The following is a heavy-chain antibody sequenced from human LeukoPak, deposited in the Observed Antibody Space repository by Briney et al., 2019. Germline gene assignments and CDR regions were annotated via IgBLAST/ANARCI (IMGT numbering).Heavy chain of an antibody. CDR2: ISGSGGDT. V-gene: IGHV3-23*01. Sequence: GGSLRLSWAASGFTFNNYAMSWVRQAPGKGLEWVSGISGSGGDTYYADSVKGRFTISRDNSKNTLYLQMKSLRAEDTALYYCARDLSTFDSWGQGTLVTVSS. D-gene: IGHD1-1*01. J-gene: IGHJ4*02. CDR1: GFTFNNYA. CDR3: ARDLSTFDS.